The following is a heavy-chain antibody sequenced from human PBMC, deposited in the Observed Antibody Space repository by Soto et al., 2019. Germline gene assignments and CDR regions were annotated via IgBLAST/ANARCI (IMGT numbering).Heavy chain of an antibody. CDR3: AKDSGYNYGYFRWFDP. Sequence: SETLSLTCTVSGVSISNYYWSWSRQPPGRGLEWIGHIFYSGSTNYNPALKSRVTISVDTSKSQFSLKLSSVTAADTAVYYCAKDSGYNYGYFRWFDPWGQGTLVTVS. J-gene: IGHJ5*02. CDR1: GVSISNYY. V-gene: IGHV4-59*01. D-gene: IGHD5-18*01. CDR2: IFYSGST.